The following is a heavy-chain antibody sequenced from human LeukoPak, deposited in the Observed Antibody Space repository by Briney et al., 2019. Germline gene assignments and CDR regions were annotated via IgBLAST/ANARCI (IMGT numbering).Heavy chain of an antibody. Sequence: GGSLRLSCAASGFTFSSYWMSWVRQAPGKGLEWVANIKQDGSEKNYVDSVKGRFTISRDNAKNSLYLQMNSLRAEDTAVYYCARDQDAYSSGWYGVFDYWGQGALVTVSS. CDR3: ARDQDAYSSGWYGVFDY. V-gene: IGHV3-7*05. D-gene: IGHD6-19*01. CDR2: IKQDGSEK. J-gene: IGHJ4*02. CDR1: GFTFSSYW.